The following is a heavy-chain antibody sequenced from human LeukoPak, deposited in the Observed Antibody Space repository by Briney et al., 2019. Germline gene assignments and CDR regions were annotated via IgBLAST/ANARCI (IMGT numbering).Heavy chain of an antibody. J-gene: IGHJ4*02. Sequence: GGSLRLSCAASGFTFSSYAMHWVRQAPGKGLEWVAVISYDGSNKYYADSVKGRFTISRDNSKNTLYLQMNSLRAEDTAVYYCARAGAPHYDFWSGYSRLPFDYWGQGTLVTVSS. V-gene: IGHV3-30-3*01. CDR3: ARAGAPHYDFWSGYSRLPFDY. CDR1: GFTFSSYA. CDR2: ISYDGSNK. D-gene: IGHD3-3*01.